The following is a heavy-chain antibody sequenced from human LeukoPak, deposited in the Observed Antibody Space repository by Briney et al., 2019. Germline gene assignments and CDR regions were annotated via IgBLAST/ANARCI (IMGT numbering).Heavy chain of an antibody. Sequence: SETLSLTCTVSGASISSSSYYWSWIRQPPGKGPELIGYIYYSGNTNYNPSLKSRVTISVDTSKNQFSLKLSSVTAADTAVYYCARGRWELAVGMDVWGQGTTVTVSS. CDR1: GASISSSSYY. D-gene: IGHD1-26*01. J-gene: IGHJ6*02. CDR3: ARGRWELAVGMDV. CDR2: IYYSGNT. V-gene: IGHV4-61*01.